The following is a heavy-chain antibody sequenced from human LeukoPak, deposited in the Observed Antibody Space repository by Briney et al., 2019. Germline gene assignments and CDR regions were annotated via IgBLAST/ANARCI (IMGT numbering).Heavy chain of an antibody. Sequence: SETLSLTCTVSGDSLTSYYWSWIRQPPGKGLQWIGYIYYSGTVNYNPSLKSRVAISVDTSKNQFSLNLSSVTAADTAVYYCARLGSYFDWWGQRTPVTASS. V-gene: IGHV4-59*01. CDR1: GDSLTSYY. CDR2: IYYSGTV. CDR3: ARLGSYFDW. J-gene: IGHJ4*02.